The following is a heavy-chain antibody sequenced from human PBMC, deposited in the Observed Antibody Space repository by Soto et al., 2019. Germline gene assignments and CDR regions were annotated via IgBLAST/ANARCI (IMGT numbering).Heavy chain of an antibody. CDR2: TYYRSKWYN. D-gene: IGHD2-8*01. CDR1: GDSVSSDSAA. CDR3: ARDVLHYHTPFDD. J-gene: IGHJ4*02. V-gene: IGHV6-1*01. Sequence: SQTLSLTCAISGDSVSSDSAAWNWIRQSPSRGLEWLGRTYYRSKWYNDYAESVKSRITISPDTSKNQFSLQLNSVTPEDTAVYYWARDVLHYHTPFDDRGQGTLVPVSS.